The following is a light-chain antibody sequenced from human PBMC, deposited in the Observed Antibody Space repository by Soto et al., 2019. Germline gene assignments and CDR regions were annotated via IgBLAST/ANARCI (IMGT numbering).Light chain of an antibody. J-gene: IGLJ2*01. CDR3: ASWDDSLNGPV. V-gene: IGLV1-44*01. Sequence: QSVLTQPPSVSGAPGQRVTISCTGNNSNLGAGYDVHWYQQLPGTAPKLLIYSNNRRPSGVPDRFSGSKSGTSASLAISGLQSEDESDYYCASWDDSLNGPVFGGGTKHRP. CDR2: SNN. CDR1: NSNLGAGYD.